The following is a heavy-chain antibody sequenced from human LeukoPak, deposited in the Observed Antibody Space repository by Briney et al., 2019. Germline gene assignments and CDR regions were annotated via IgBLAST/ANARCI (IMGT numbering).Heavy chain of an antibody. CDR1: GFTFSSYA. V-gene: IGHV3-30-3*01. CDR2: ISYDGSNK. J-gene: IGHJ4*02. Sequence: PGRSLRLSCAASGFTFSSYAMHWVRQAPGKGLEWVAVISYDGSNKYYADSVKGRFTISRDNSKNTLYLQMNSLRAEDTAVYYCARDSTPGYYGSGEIDYWGQGTLVTVSS. D-gene: IGHD3-10*01. CDR3: ARDSTPGYYGSGEIDY.